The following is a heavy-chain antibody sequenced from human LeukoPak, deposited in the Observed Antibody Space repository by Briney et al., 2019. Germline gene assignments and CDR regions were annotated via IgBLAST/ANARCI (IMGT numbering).Heavy chain of an antibody. V-gene: IGHV3-23*01. CDR3: AKEAMPGTVNY. CDR1: GYTFTSYG. J-gene: IGHJ4*02. D-gene: IGHD6-13*01. CDR2: IGVRGTI. Sequence: ASVKVSCKASGYTFTSYGISWVRQAPGKGLEWVSTIGVRGTIYYADSVKGRFTISRDNSKNTLYLQMNSLRAEDTAVYYCAKEAMPGTVNYWGQGTLVTVSS.